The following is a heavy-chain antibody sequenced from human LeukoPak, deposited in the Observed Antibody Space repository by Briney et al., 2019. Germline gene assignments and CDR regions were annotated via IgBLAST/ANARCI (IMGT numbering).Heavy chain of an antibody. D-gene: IGHD6-19*01. CDR2: ISYDGSNK. J-gene: IGHJ4*02. CDR1: GFTFSRYG. CDR3: AKGRYTSGGFDY. Sequence: GGSLRLSCAASGFTFSRYGIHWVRQAPGKGLEWMAVISYDGSNKYYADSVKGRFTISRDDSKNTLYLQMNSLRAEDTAVYYCAKGRYTSGGFDYWGQGTLVTVSS. V-gene: IGHV3-30*18.